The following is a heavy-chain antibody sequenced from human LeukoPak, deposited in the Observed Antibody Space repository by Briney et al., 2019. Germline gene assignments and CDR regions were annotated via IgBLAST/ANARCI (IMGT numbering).Heavy chain of an antibody. CDR3: AKEVVLYYYDCSGPLDY. V-gene: IGHV3-9*01. Sequence: GRSLRLSCAASGFTFDDYAMHWVRQAPGKGLEWVSGISWNSGSIGYADSVKGRFTISRDNAKNSLYLQMNSLRAEDTALYYCAKEVVLYYYDCSGPLDYWGQGTLVTVSS. D-gene: IGHD3-22*01. CDR1: GFTFDDYA. CDR2: ISWNSGSI. J-gene: IGHJ4*02.